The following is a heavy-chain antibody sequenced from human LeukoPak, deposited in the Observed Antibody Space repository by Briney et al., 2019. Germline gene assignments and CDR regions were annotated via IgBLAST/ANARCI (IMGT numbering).Heavy chain of an antibody. D-gene: IGHD6-19*01. V-gene: IGHV3-15*01. CDR1: GFIFSKAW. Sequence: GGSLRLSCATSGFIFSKAWMSWVRQAPGKGLEWVGRIKSETDGGTTDYAAPVKGRFTISRGDSKNTLYLQMNSLKTEDTAVYYCVIDNLDQSGWLGYFQHWGQGTLVTVSS. CDR2: IKSETDGGTT. J-gene: IGHJ1*01. CDR3: VIDNLDQSGWLGYFQH.